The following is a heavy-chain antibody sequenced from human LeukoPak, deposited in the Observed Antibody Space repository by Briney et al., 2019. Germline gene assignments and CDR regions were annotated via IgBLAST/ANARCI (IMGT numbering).Heavy chain of an antibody. Sequence: ASVKVSCKASGYTFTGYYMHWVRQAPGQGLGWMGWINPNSGGTNYAQKFQGRVTMTRDTSISTAYMELSRLRSDDTAVYYCARDRGDSSGYYFGYFQHWGQGTLVTVSS. D-gene: IGHD3-22*01. CDR1: GYTFTGYY. CDR2: INPNSGGT. CDR3: ARDRGDSSGYYFGYFQH. J-gene: IGHJ1*01. V-gene: IGHV1-2*02.